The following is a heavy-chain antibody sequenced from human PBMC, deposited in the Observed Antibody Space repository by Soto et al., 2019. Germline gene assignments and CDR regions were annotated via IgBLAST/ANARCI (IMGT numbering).Heavy chain of an antibody. V-gene: IGHV3-11*06. D-gene: IGHD1-20*01. J-gene: IGHJ4*02. CDR1: GFTFSDYY. CDR3: AGAYNPSYFDY. CDR2: ISSSSSYT. Sequence: GGSLRLSCAASGFTFSDYYMSLIRQAPGKGLEWVSYISSSSSYTNYADSVKGRFTISRDNAKNSLYLQMNSLRAEDTAVYYCAGAYNPSYFDYWGQGTLVTVSS.